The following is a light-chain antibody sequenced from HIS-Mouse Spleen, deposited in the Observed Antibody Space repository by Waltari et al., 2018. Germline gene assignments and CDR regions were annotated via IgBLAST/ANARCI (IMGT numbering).Light chain of an antibody. Sequence: QSALTQPASVSGSPGQSITISCTGTSSDVAGYNYVSWYQQHPGKAPKRMIYEVSNRPSGVSNRFSGSKSGNTASLTISGLQAEDEADYYCSSYTSSSTFFGTGTKVTVL. CDR3: SSYTSSSTF. CDR2: EVS. CDR1: SSDVAGYNY. V-gene: IGLV2-14*01. J-gene: IGLJ1*01.